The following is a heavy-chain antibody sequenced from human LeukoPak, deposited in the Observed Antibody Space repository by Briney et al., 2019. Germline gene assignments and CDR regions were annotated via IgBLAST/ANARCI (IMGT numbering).Heavy chain of an antibody. Sequence: GGSLRLSCAASGFTSSSYSMNWVRQAPGKGLEWVSYISSSSSTIYYADSVKGRFTISRDNAKNSLYLQMNSLRAEDTAVYYCARIIVATIHYYYYYMDVWGKGTTVTVSS. CDR3: ARIIVATIHYYYYYMDV. D-gene: IGHD5-12*01. J-gene: IGHJ6*03. V-gene: IGHV3-48*04. CDR2: ISSSSSTI. CDR1: GFTSSSYS.